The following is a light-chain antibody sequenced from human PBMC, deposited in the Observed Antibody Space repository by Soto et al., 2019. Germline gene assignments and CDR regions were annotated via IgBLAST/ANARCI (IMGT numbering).Light chain of an antibody. CDR2: LGS. CDR3: MQALQTPT. CDR1: QSLLHSNGYNY. J-gene: IGKJ4*01. V-gene: IGKV2-28*01. Sequence: DIVMTQSPLSLPVTPGEPASISCRSSQSLLHSNGYNYLDWYLQKPGQSPQLLIYLGSNRASGDPAXFSGSGSGTDFTLKISRVEAEDVGVYYCMQALQTPTFGGGTKVEIK.